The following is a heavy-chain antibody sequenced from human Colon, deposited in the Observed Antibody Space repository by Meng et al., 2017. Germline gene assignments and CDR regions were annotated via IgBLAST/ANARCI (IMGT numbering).Heavy chain of an antibody. V-gene: IGHV4-61*01. CDR3: AREGPIAVAGYDY. CDR1: GVSFKSGIYY. CDR2: IYSSGST. Sequence: QVQLQESGPGLVRPSETLSLTCNVSGVSFKSGIYYWNWIRQPPGKTLEWIGYIYSSGSTTYNPSLKSRVTISLDTPKNQFSLKLTSVTAADTAVYYCAREGPIAVAGYDYWGQGTLVTVSS. D-gene: IGHD6-19*01. J-gene: IGHJ4*02.